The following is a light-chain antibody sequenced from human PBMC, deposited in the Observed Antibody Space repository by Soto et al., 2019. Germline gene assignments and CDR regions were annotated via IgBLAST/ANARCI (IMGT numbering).Light chain of an antibody. CDR1: SSDVGGYNY. V-gene: IGLV2-14*01. J-gene: IGLJ2*01. CDR2: DVT. Sequence: QSALTQPASVSGSPGQWITISCTGTSSDVGGYNYVSWYQRHPGKAPKLIIYDVTNRPSGISNRFSGSKSGNTASLTISGLKAEDEADYYCGSFTSSSSVVFGGGTKVTVL. CDR3: GSFTSSSSVV.